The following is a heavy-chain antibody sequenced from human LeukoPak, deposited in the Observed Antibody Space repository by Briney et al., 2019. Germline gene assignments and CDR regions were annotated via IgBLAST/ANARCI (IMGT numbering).Heavy chain of an antibody. CDR1: VYTFTNYD. Sequence: ASVTVSFKSSVYTFTNYDINWVRQATGQGREGMGWMNPNSGNTAYAQKFQGRVTITRNTSISTAYMELSSLRSEDTAVYYCARGRQQWLVRGSWFDPWGQGTLVTVSS. CDR2: MNPNSGNT. CDR3: ARGRQQWLVRGSWFDP. J-gene: IGHJ5*02. V-gene: IGHV1-8*03. D-gene: IGHD6-19*01.